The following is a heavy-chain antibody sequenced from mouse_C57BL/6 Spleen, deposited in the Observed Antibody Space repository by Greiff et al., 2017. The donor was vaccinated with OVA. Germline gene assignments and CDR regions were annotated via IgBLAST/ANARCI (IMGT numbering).Heavy chain of an antibody. J-gene: IGHJ4*01. CDR2: IDPETGGT. CDR3: TRCYGSSPYAMDY. CDR1: GYTFTDYE. D-gene: IGHD1-1*01. V-gene: IGHV1-15*01. Sequence: QVQLKESGAELVRPGASVTLSCKASGYTFTDYEMHWVKQTPVHGLEWIGAIDPETGGTAYNQKFKGKAILTADKSSSTAYMELRSLTSEDSAVYYCTRCYGSSPYAMDYWGQGTSVTVSS.